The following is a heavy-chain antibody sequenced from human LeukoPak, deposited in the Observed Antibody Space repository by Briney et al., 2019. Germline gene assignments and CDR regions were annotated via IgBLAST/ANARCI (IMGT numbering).Heavy chain of an antibody. D-gene: IGHD2-2*01. CDR1: GFSLSTTGVG. Sequence: SAPTLVNPTQTLTLTCTFSGFSLSTTGVGVGWIRQPPGKALEWIEPIYWNDDKRYSPPLKSRITITKDTSKNQVVLTMTNMDPVDTATYYCARLGFGCSSTTCYGWFDPWGQGTLVSVSS. CDR3: ARLGFGCSSTTCYGWFDP. V-gene: IGHV2-5*01. J-gene: IGHJ5*02. CDR2: IYWNDDK.